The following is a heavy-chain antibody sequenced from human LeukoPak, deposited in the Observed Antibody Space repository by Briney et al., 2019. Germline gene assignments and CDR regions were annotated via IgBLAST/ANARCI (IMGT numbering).Heavy chain of an antibody. CDR3: ARDTNWNYGPHYFDY. D-gene: IGHD1-7*01. CDR1: GFTFSSYG. Sequence: GGSLRLSCAASGFTFSSYGMHWVRQAPGKGLEWVAVISYDGSNKYYADSVKGRFTISRDNSKNTLYLQMNSLRAEDTAVYYCARDTNWNYGPHYFDYWGQGTLVTVSS. V-gene: IGHV3-30*03. J-gene: IGHJ4*02. CDR2: ISYDGSNK.